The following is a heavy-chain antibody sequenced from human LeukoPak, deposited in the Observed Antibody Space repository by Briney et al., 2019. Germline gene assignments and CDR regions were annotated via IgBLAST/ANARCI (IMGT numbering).Heavy chain of an antibody. Sequence: ASVKVSCKASGYTFTGSYMHWVRQAPGQGLEWMGWINPDSGATNYAQKFQGRVTMTRDTSISTAYVGLSRLRSDDTAVYYCARDSYSGSYGYWGQGTLVTVSS. CDR2: INPDSGAT. D-gene: IGHD1-26*01. J-gene: IGHJ4*02. CDR1: GYTFTGSY. CDR3: ARDSYSGSYGY. V-gene: IGHV1-2*02.